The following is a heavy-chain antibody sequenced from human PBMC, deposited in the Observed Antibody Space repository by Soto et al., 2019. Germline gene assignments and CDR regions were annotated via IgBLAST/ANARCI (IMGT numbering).Heavy chain of an antibody. V-gene: IGHV3-23*01. CDR2: IPGAGDDT. D-gene: IGHD3-22*01. CDR1: GFTFSSCA. J-gene: IGHJ4*02. Sequence: GGSLRLSCAASGFTFSSCAMTWVRQAPGKGPEYVSIIPGAGDDTYYADSVKGRFTISRDNSKNTLYLQMNSLRAEDTAIYYCAKSPSIGYGWDYFDYWGQGTLVTVSS. CDR3: AKSPSIGYGWDYFDY.